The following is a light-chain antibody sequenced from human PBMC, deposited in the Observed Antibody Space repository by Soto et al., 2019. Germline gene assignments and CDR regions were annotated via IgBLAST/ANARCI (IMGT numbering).Light chain of an antibody. CDR3: QQDNNRPQT. V-gene: IGKV3-15*01. J-gene: IGKJ1*01. Sequence: VMTQARATLSLSPGERVTLSCRASQTINNNVAWYQLKDGQVPRLLIYGASTRAADVPARFSGGGSGTEFTLTISILHSEDFAEYRYQQDNNRPQTFGQGTKVDIK. CDR1: QTINNN. CDR2: GAS.